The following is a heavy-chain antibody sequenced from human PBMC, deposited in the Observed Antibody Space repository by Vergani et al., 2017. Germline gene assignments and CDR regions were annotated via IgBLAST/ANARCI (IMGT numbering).Heavy chain of an antibody. CDR3: ARERRWELLSYFDY. Sequence: QVQLQESGPGLVKPSETLSLTCTVSGGSISSYYWSWIRQPPGKGLEWIGYIYYSGSTNYNPSLKSRVTISVDTSKNQFSLKLSSVTAADTAVYYCARERRWELLSYFDYWGQGTLVTVSS. CDR1: GGSISSYY. J-gene: IGHJ4*02. V-gene: IGHV4-59*12. CDR2: IYYSGST. D-gene: IGHD1-26*01.